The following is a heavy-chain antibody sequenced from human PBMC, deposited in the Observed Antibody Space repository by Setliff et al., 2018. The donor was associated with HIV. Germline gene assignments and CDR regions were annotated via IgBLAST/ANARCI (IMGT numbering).Heavy chain of an antibody. Sequence: PGGSLRLSCAASGFTFSDHYMDWVRQAPGKGLEWVGRTTNKADSYNTNYADSVKGRFTISRDNAKSSLYLQMNSLRAEDTAVYYCTRTSRAAYWGRGTLVTVSS. CDR1: GFTFSDHY. J-gene: IGHJ4*02. CDR2: TTNKADSYNT. D-gene: IGHD6-25*01. CDR3: TRTSRAAY. V-gene: IGHV3-72*01.